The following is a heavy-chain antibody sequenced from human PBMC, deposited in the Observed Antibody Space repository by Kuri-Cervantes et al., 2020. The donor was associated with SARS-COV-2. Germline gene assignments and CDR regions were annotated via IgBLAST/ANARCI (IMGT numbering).Heavy chain of an antibody. V-gene: IGHV4-39*07. CDR2: IYYSGST. D-gene: IGHD5-18*01. J-gene: IGHJ4*02. Sequence: GSLRLSCTVSGGSISSSSYYWGWIRQPPGKGLEWIGSIYYSGSTYYNPSLKSRVTISVDTSKNQFSLKLSSVTAADTAVYYSASSYSWGQGTLVTVSS. CDR3: ASSYS. CDR1: GGSISSSSYY.